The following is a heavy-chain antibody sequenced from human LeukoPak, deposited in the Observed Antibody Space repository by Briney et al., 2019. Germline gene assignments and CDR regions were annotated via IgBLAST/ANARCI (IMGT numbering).Heavy chain of an antibody. CDR2: MNPNSGKT. J-gene: IGHJ3*02. CDR1: GYTFTSYD. Sequence: GESLKISCKGSGYTFTSYDINWVRQATGQGLEWMGWMNPNSGKTGYARKFQGRVTMTRNTSISTAYMELSSLRSEDTAVYYCARKGGITIFGVVPNTTIKHDAFDIWGQGTMVTVSS. V-gene: IGHV1-8*01. D-gene: IGHD3-3*01. CDR3: ARKGGITIFGVVPNTTIKHDAFDI.